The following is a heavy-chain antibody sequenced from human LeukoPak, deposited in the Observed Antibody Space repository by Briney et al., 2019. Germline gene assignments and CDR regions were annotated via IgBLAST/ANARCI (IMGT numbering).Heavy chain of an antibody. CDR1: GYSISRGYY. CDR3: ARDWGFGDSEDWFDP. J-gene: IGHJ5*02. CDR2: VHHTGST. D-gene: IGHD3-10*01. Sequence: SETLSLTCNVSGYSISRGYYWGWIRQPPGKGLEWIGSVHHTGSTYYYPSLRSRVSISVDKSTNHISLEVTSVTAADTAVYYCARDWGFGDSEDWFDPWGQGTLVTVSS. V-gene: IGHV4-38-2*02.